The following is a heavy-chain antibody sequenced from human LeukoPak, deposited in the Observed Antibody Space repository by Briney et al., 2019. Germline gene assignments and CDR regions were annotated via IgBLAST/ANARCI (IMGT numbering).Heavy chain of an antibody. CDR3: ARDESSSWDYFDY. V-gene: IGHV4-39*07. J-gene: IGHJ4*02. D-gene: IGHD6-13*01. Sequence: SETLSLTCTVSGGSISRSSYYWGWIRQPPGKGLEWIGSIYYSGSTYYNPSLKSRVTISVDTSKNQFSLKLSSVTAADTAVYYCARDESSSWDYFDYWGQGTLVTVSS. CDR2: IYYSGST. CDR1: GGSISRSSYY.